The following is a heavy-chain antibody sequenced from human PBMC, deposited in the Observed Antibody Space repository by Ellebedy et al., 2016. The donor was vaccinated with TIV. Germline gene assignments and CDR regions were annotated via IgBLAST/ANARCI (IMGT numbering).Heavy chain of an antibody. CDR2: ISGGGEFT. V-gene: IGHV3-23*01. CDR1: GFSLDSYA. Sequence: GGSLRLXCVASGFSLDSYAMSWVRQAPGKGLEWVSTISGGGEFTNFADSVRGRFTISGDRSKNTLYLEMNSLRAEDTALYYCAKEVTGPTSGYYGPSGDYYYGLDVWGQGTTVTVSS. CDR3: AKEVTGPTSGYYGPSGDYYYGLDV. J-gene: IGHJ6*02. D-gene: IGHD3-22*01.